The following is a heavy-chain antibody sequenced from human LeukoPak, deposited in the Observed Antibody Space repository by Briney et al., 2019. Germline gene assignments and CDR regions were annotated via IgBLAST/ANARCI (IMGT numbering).Heavy chain of an antibody. J-gene: IGHJ4*02. D-gene: IGHD6-13*01. CDR1: GFTFSSYA. CDR3: AREDEQQLVLFDY. CDR2: ISYDGSNK. V-gene: IGHV3-30-3*01. Sequence: GRSLRLSCAASGFTFSSYAMHWVRQAPGKGLEWVAVISYDGSNKYYADSMKGRFTISRDNSKNTLYLQMNSLRAEDTAVYYCAREDEQQLVLFDYWGQGTLVTVSS.